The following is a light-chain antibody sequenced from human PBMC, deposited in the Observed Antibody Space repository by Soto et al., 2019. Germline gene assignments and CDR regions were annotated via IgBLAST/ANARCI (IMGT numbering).Light chain of an antibody. V-gene: IGKV3-20*01. CDR2: GAF. J-gene: IGKJ2*01. CDR3: QQHGTSGMFT. CDR1: RSVDSSY. Sequence: EVVLTQSPGTLSLSPGERATLSCRASRSVDSSYVAWYQQKPGQAPRLLIYGAFNRATGIPDRFSGSGSGTDFTLSISRLEPEDFAVYYGQQHGTSGMFTFGQGTKLEIK.